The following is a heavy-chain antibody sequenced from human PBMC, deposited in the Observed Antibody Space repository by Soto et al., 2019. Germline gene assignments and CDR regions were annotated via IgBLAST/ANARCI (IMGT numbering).Heavy chain of an antibody. J-gene: IGHJ6*02. CDR2: INHSGST. Sequence: PSETLSLTCAVYGGSFSGYYWSWIRQPPGKGLEWIGEINHSGSTNYNPSLESRVTISVDTSKNQFSLKLSSVTAADTAVYYCARGYSYGWAYYGMDVWGQGTTVTVSS. D-gene: IGHD5-18*01. CDR1: GGSFSGYY. CDR3: ARGYSYGWAYYGMDV. V-gene: IGHV4-34*01.